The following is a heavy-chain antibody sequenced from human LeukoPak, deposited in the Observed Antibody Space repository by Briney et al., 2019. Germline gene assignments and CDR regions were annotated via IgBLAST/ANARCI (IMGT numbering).Heavy chain of an antibody. CDR2: ISPGGGTT. CDR3: AKSRSGSANWALRIFDN. J-gene: IGHJ4*02. Sequence: PGGSLRLSCVVSGFSFGSEAMSWVRQAPGRGLEWVSSISPGGGTTYYAGSVKGRFTISRDNSENTLYVEMNSLGAEDTAIYYCAKSRSGSANWALRIFDNWGQGTLVSVSS. V-gene: IGHV3-23*01. CDR1: GFSFGSEA. D-gene: IGHD3-10*01.